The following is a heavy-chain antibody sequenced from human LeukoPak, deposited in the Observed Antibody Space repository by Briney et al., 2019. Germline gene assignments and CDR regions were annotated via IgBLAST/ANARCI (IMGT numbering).Heavy chain of an antibody. V-gene: IGHV4-4*07. CDR1: GGSISSYY. CDR2: IYTSGST. J-gene: IGHJ4*02. CDR3: ARGPLIVGASKGNY. Sequence: SETLSLTCTVSGGSISSYYWSWIRQPAGKGLEWIGRIYTSGSTNYNPSLKSRVTMSVDTSKNQFSLKLSSVTAADTAVYYCARGPLIVGASKGNYWGQGTLVTVSS. D-gene: IGHD1-26*01.